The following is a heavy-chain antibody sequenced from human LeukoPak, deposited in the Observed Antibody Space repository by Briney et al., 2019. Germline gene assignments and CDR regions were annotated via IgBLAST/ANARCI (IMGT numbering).Heavy chain of an antibody. Sequence: GGSLRLSCAASGFTVSSNYMSWVRQAPGKGLEWVSVIYSGGRTYYADSVKGRFTISRDNSKSTLYLQMNSLRAEDTAVYYCAGIQLWSPFDYWGQGTLVTVSS. V-gene: IGHV3-66*01. CDR3: AGIQLWSPFDY. CDR2: IYSGGRT. J-gene: IGHJ4*02. CDR1: GFTVSSNY. D-gene: IGHD5-18*01.